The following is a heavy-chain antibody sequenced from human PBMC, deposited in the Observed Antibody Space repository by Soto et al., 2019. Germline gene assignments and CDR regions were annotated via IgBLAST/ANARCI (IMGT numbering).Heavy chain of an antibody. CDR3: ARVGGQRVPGFEY. CDR1: GFTFSSYS. Sequence: EVQLVESGGGLVKPGGSLRLSCAASGFTFSSYSMNWVRQAPGKGLEWVPSISSSSRYIYYADSVKGRLTISRDNAKNSMYMQMNSLRAENTAVYYCARVGGQRVPGFEYWGQGTLVTVSS. D-gene: IGHD6-6*01. CDR2: ISSSSRYI. V-gene: IGHV3-21*01. J-gene: IGHJ4*02.